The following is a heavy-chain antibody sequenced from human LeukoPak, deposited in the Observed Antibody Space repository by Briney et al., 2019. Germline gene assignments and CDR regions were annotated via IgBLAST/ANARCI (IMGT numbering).Heavy chain of an antibody. D-gene: IGHD3-10*01. J-gene: IGHJ4*02. V-gene: IGHV3-21*01. CDR3: ARDAGMVRGVILYYFDY. CDR1: GFTFSSYS. CDR2: ITSSSNYI. Sequence: GGSLRLSCAGSGFTFSSYSMNWVRQAPGKGLEWVSSITSSSNYIYYADSVKGRYTISRDNAKNSLFLQMNSLRAEDTALYYCARDAGMVRGVILYYFDYWGQGTLVTVSS.